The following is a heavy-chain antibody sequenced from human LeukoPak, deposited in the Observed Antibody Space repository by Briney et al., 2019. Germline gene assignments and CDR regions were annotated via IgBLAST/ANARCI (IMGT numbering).Heavy chain of an antibody. Sequence: ASVKVSCKAFGYTFTSNYMHWVRQAPGQGLEWMGWISAYNGNTNYAQKLQGRVTMTTDTSTSTAYMELRSLRSDDTAVYYCARYSPYYDFWSGPNENHLIDYWGQGTLVTVSS. V-gene: IGHV1-18*04. J-gene: IGHJ4*02. CDR2: ISAYNGNT. CDR3: ARYSPYYDFWSGPNENHLIDY. CDR1: GYTFTSNY. D-gene: IGHD3-3*01.